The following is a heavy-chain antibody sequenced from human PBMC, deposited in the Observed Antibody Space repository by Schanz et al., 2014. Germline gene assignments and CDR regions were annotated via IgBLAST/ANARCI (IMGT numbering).Heavy chain of an antibody. V-gene: IGHV1-69*04. Sequence: VQLEQSGPEVKKPGSSVKVSCKASGGTFSSFGINWVRQAPGQGLEWMGRIIPSLGLAKYEQKFQDKVTITADTSTTTAYMELSGLRSEDTAVYYCARDRLECGAECYSVEVFEIWGQGTLVIVSS. CDR2: IIPSLGLA. CDR1: GGTFSSFG. J-gene: IGHJ4*02. D-gene: IGHD2-21*01. CDR3: ARDRLECGAECYSVEVFEI.